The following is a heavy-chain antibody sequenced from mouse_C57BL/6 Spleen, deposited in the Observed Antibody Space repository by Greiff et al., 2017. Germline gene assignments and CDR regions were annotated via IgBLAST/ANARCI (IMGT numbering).Heavy chain of an antibody. J-gene: IGHJ2*01. V-gene: IGHV5-9*01. CDR1: GFTFSSYT. CDR3: ARRLQYYFDY. CDR2: ISGGGGNT. D-gene: IGHD2-4*01. Sequence: EVQRVESGGGLVKPGGSLKLSCAASGFTFSSYTMSWVRQTPEKRLEWVATISGGGGNTYYPDSVKGRFTISRDNAKNTLYLQMSSLRSEDTALYYCARRLQYYFDYWGQGTTLTVSS.